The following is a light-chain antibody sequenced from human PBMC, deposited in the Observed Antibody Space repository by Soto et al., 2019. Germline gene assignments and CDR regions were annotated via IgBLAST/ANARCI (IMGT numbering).Light chain of an antibody. CDR2: GAS. CDR1: QSVSSNY. J-gene: IGKJ1*01. Sequence: EIVLTQSPGTLSLSPGERATLSCRASQSVSSNYLAWYQQKPGQALRLLIYGASSRATGIPDRISGSGSGTDFPLTISRLEPEDFAVYYCHHYDSSPWTFGQATKVAIK. V-gene: IGKV3-20*01. CDR3: HHYDSSPWT.